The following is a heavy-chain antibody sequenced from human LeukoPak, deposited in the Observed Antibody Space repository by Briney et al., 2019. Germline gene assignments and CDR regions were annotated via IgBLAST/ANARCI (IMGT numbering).Heavy chain of an antibody. D-gene: IGHD6-13*01. V-gene: IGHV3-21*01. J-gene: IGHJ4*02. CDR1: GFTFSSYS. CDR3: ARGGPYSSSWYAKYFDY. CDR2: ISSSSSYI. Sequence: GGSLRLSCAASGFTFSSYSMNWVRQAPGKGLEWVSSISSSSSYIHYADSVKGRFTISRDNAKNSLYLQMNSLRAEDTAVYYCARGGPYSSSWYAKYFDYWGQGTLVTVSS.